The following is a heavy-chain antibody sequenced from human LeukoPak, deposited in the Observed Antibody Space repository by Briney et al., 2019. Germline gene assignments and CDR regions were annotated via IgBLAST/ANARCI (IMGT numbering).Heavy chain of an antibody. CDR3: ARSRRFLEWFYYYYYMDV. CDR1: GGSFSGYY. D-gene: IGHD3-3*01. CDR2: INHSGST. J-gene: IGHJ6*03. Sequence: SETLSLTCAVYGGSFSGYYWSWIRQPPGKGLEWIGEINHSGSTNYNPSLKSRVTISVDTSKNQFSLKLSSVTAADTAVYYCARSRRFLEWFYYYYYMDVWGKGTTVTVSS. V-gene: IGHV4-34*01.